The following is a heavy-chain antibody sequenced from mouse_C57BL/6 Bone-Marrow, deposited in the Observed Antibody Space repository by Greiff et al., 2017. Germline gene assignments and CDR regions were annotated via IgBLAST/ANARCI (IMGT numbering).Heavy chain of an antibody. CDR2: ISSKSSNYAT. V-gene: IGHV10-3*01. CDR1: GFTFNTYA. CDR3: MRDRGWLLPHWYFDV. D-gene: IGHD2-3*01. J-gene: IGHJ1*03. Sequence: EVKVVESGGGLVQPKGSLKLSCAASGFTFNTYAMHWVRQAPGKGLEWVARISSKSSNYATYYADSVKDRFTISRDDSQSMLYLQMNNLKTEDTAMYYCMRDRGWLLPHWYFDVWGTGTTGTVSS.